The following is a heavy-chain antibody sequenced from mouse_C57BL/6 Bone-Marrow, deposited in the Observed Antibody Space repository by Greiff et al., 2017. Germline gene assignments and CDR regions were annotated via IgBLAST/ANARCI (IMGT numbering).Heavy chain of an antibody. CDR2: IRNKANGYTT. J-gene: IGHJ2*01. D-gene: IGHD4-1*01. CDR1: GFTFTDYY. Sequence: DVMLVESGGGLVQPGGSLSLSCAASGFTFTDYYMSWVRQPPGKALEWLGFIRNKANGYTTEYSASVKGRFTISRDNSQSIIYLQMNALRAEDSATFYCGRYVGWDGYYLDYWGQGTTLTVSS. CDR3: GRYVGWDGYYLDY. V-gene: IGHV7-3*01.